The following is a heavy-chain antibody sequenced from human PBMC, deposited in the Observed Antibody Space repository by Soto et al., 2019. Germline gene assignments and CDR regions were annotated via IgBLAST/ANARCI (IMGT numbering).Heavy chain of an antibody. J-gene: IGHJ4*02. V-gene: IGHV1-3*01. D-gene: IGHD6-19*01. CDR2: ITAGKVTT. CDR3: ARVHGSGWYASHFGY. Sequence: SVKVSCKAAGSAFTSYALHWVRQAPGKKIQWRGWITAGKVTTKYSPRCWRRVTITRDTPASTGYRELSSLKSEGTAVYSCARVHGSGWYASHFGYWGQGTLGTVCS. CDR1: GSAFTSYA.